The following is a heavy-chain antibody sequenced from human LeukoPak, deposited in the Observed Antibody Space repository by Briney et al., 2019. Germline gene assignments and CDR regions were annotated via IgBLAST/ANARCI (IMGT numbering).Heavy chain of an antibody. J-gene: IGHJ4*02. CDR2: IYPGDSDT. D-gene: IGHD3-22*01. V-gene: IGHV5-51*01. CDR1: EYSFTSYW. Sequence: LGESLKISCKGSEYSFTSYWIGWVRQMTGKGLEWMGIIYPGDSDTRYSPSFQGQVTISADKSITTAYLQWNSLKASDTAMYYCARRPHYYGSSGYSFDYWGQGTLVTVSS. CDR3: ARRPHYYGSSGYSFDY.